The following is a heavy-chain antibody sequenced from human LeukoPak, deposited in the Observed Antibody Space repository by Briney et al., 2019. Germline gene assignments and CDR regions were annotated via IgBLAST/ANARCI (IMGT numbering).Heavy chain of an antibody. CDR1: GGSISSYY. J-gene: IGHJ6*04. Sequence: SETLSLTCTVSGGSISSYYWSWIRQPPGKGLEWIGYIYYSGSTNYNPSLKSRVTISVDTSKNQFSLKLSSVTAADTAVYYCARGAQLKSYAMDVWGKGTTVTVSS. CDR2: IYYSGST. CDR3: ARGAQLKSYAMDV. D-gene: IGHD3-10*01. V-gene: IGHV4-59*01.